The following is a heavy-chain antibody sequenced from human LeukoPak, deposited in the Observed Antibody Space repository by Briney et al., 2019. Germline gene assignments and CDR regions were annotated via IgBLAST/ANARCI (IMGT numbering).Heavy chain of an antibody. J-gene: IGHJ4*02. CDR1: GFTFSSYE. D-gene: IGHD6-19*01. CDR3: ARETPDSSGWD. V-gene: IGHV3-7*01. CDR2: IKQDGSHK. Sequence: PGGSLRLSCAASGFTFSSYEMNWVRQAPGKGLEWVANIKQDGSHKNYVDSVKGRFTISRDNAKNSLYLQMNSLRAEDTAVYYCARETPDSSGWDWGQGTLVTVSS.